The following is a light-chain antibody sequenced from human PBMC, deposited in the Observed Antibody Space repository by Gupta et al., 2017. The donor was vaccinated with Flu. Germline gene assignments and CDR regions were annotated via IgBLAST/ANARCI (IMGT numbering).Light chain of an antibody. Sequence: SNDIGGYNFVSWYHQHPGKAPKLIIYEVSNRPSGVSNRFSASKSGNTASLTVSGLQAEDEADYYCSSYTSSSPQRVFGGGTQLTVL. CDR1: SNDIGGYNF. V-gene: IGLV2-14*01. CDR3: SSYTSSSPQRV. J-gene: IGLJ3*02. CDR2: EVS.